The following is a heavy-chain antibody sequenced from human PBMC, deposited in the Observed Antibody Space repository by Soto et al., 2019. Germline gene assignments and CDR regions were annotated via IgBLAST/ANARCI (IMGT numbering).Heavy chain of an antibody. V-gene: IGHV1-46*01. J-gene: IGHJ5*02. CDR3: ARSSGGNFGIIIEGTNWFAP. CDR1: RDTFTIYH. D-gene: IGHD1-26*01. CDR2: INPHGGST. Sequence: ASVKVSCKAPRDTFTIYHINWVRQAPGQGLEWMGVINPHGGSTAYAQKFKGRVTLTRDTSASTVYMEVSSLTSEDTAMYYCARSSGGNFGIIIEGTNWFAPWGQGTLVTASS.